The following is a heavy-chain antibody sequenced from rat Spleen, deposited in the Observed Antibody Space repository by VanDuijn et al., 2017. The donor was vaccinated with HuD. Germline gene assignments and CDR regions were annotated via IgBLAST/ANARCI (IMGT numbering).Heavy chain of an antibody. D-gene: IGHD1-11*01. CDR1: DYSITSRSS. CDR3: ARSGGSWFAY. V-gene: IGHV3-3*01. CDR2: LNSAGST. Sequence: EVQLQESGPGLVKPSQSLSLTCSVTDYSITSRSSWSWIRKFPGNKLEWMGFLNSAGSTNYNPSLKSRISITRDTSKNQFFLQVNSVTTEDTATYYCARSGGSWFAYWGQGTLVTVSS. J-gene: IGHJ3*01.